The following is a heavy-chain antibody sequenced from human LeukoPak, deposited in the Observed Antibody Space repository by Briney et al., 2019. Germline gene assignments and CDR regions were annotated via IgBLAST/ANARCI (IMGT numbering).Heavy chain of an antibody. CDR3: ARARSGYYDSSGYKALPLDY. V-gene: IGHV3-30*04. CDR2: ISYDGSNK. Sequence: GGSLRLSCAASGFTFSSYAMHWVRQAPGKGLEWVAVISYDGSNKYYADSVKGRFTISRDNSKNTLYLQMNSLRAEDTAMYYCARARSGYYDSSGYKALPLDYWGQGTLVTVSS. D-gene: IGHD3-22*01. CDR1: GFTFSSYA. J-gene: IGHJ4*02.